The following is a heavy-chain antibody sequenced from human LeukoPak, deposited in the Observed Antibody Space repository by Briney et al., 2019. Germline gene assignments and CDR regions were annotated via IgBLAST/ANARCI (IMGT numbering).Heavy chain of an antibody. CDR2: ITDSGRKT. CDR3: AKDHYWSIDY. CDR1: GLTFSNYA. D-gene: IGHD3-3*01. J-gene: IGHJ4*02. Sequence: GGSLRLSCAASGLTFSNYAMNWVRQASGKGLEWVSGITDSGRKTYYADYVKGRFSISRDIAKNTLYLQMNSLRAEDTGAYYCAKDHYWSIDYWGRGTLVTVSS. V-gene: IGHV3-23*01.